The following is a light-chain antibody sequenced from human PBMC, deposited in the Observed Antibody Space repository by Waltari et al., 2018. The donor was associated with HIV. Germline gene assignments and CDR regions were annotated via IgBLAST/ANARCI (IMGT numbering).Light chain of an antibody. CDR1: TTAVGGFNS. J-gene: IGLJ2*01. Sequence: QSALTPPASVSGSPGQSITISCTVTTTAVGGFNSVSWYQHHPAKAPKIVILDVSTRPSGVFMRFSGSKSGNTASLTISGLQAEDEAYYYCSSYTSSDTVVFGGGTKVTVL. CDR2: DVS. V-gene: IGLV2-14*03. CDR3: SSYTSSDTVV.